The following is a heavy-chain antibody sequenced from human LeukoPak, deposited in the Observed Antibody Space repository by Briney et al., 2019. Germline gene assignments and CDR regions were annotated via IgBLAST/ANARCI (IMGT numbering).Heavy chain of an antibody. CDR2: IIPIFGTA. CDR1: GGTFSSYA. V-gene: IGHV1-69*05. Sequence: ASVKVSCKASGGTFSSYAISWVRQAPGQGLEWIGGIIPIFGTANYAQKFQGRVPIPTDGSTSTAYMELSSLRSEDTAVYYCARGKYNWNYYYYMDVWGKGTTVTVSS. D-gene: IGHD1-20*01. CDR3: ARGKYNWNYYYYMDV. J-gene: IGHJ6*03.